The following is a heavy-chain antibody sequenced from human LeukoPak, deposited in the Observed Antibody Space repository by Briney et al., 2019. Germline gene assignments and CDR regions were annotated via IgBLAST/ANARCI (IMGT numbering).Heavy chain of an antibody. Sequence: GGSLRLSCAASGFTFESYWMSWVRQAPGKGLEWVANIKQDGSQKYYLDSVKDRFIISRENAKNSLYLQMNSLRAEDTAVYYCAKNTWKSSDSGRGRMDVWGQGTTVTVSS. CDR3: AKNTWKSSDSGRGRMDV. J-gene: IGHJ6*02. CDR2: IKQDGSQK. CDR1: GFTFESYW. D-gene: IGHD3-10*01. V-gene: IGHV3-7*03.